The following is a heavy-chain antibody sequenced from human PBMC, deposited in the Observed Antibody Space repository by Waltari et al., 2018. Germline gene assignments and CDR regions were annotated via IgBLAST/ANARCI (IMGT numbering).Heavy chain of an antibody. CDR3: AKGLGMRDWYFDI. D-gene: IGHD7-27*01. Sequence: EVRVLESGGGLVQPGGSLGLSCAASGLTFDNYAMAWVRQAPGKGLECVAVITGGGTNTYYADSVKGRFTVSRDNSKNTLDLQMNNLRLEDTAVYFCAKGLGMRDWYFDIWGRGTLLTVSS. CDR1: GLTFDNYA. J-gene: IGHJ2*01. CDR2: ITGGGTNT. V-gene: IGHV3-23*01.